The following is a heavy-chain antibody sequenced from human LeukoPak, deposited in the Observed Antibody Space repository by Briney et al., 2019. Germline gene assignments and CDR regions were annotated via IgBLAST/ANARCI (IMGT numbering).Heavy chain of an antibody. CDR2: ISSSSNYI. D-gene: IGHD1-1*01. CDR1: GFTFSIYS. V-gene: IGHV3-21*01. Sequence: GGSLRPSCAASGFTFSIYSVNWVRQAPGKGLEWVSSISSSSNYIYYADSVKGRFTISRDNAKNSLYLQMNSLRAEDTAVYYCARDWNYYYYYGMDVWGQGTTVTVSS. CDR3: ARDWNYYYYYGMDV. J-gene: IGHJ6*02.